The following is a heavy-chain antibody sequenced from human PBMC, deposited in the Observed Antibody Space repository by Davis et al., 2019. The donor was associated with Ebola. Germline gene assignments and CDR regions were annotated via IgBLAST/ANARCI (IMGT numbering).Heavy chain of an antibody. J-gene: IGHJ4*02. CDR2: IKEDGSEK. CDR3: AREGAHYDSSGYYSFPDY. V-gene: IGHV3-7*01. Sequence: GESLKISCAASGFTFNSFWMSWVRQAPGKGLEWLANIKEDGSEKYYVDSVKGRFTISRDNAKNSLYLQMNSLRAEDTAVYYCAREGAHYDSSGYYSFPDYWGQGTLVTVSS. CDR1: GFTFNSFW. D-gene: IGHD3-22*01.